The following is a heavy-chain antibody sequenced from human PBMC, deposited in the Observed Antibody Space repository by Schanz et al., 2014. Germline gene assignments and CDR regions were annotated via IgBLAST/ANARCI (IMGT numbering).Heavy chain of an antibody. CDR1: GITFSDYA. V-gene: IGHV3-23*04. CDR2: IASGGSHT. J-gene: IGHJ4*02. D-gene: IGHD3-10*01. Sequence: EVQLVESGGGLVQPGGSLRLSCAASGITFSDYAMSWVRRAPGKGLEWVSTIASGGSHTFYADSVTGRFTISGDNSKNTLFLQMNSLRAEDTAVYYCAVLGGFGELPLDYRGQGTLVTVSS. CDR3: AVLGGFGELPLDY.